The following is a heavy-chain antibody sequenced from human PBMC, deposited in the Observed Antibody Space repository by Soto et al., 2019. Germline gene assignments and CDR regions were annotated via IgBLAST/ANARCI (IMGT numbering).Heavy chain of an antibody. V-gene: IGHV3-23*01. CDR2: ISGSGGST. J-gene: IGHJ4*02. CDR3: AKDWRSYDSRDYYTY. D-gene: IGHD3-22*01. Sequence: GGSLRLSCAASGFTFSSYAMTWVRQAPGKGLEWVSTISGSGGSTYYADSVKGRFTISRDNSKNTLFLQMNILRAEDTAVYYCAKDWRSYDSRDYYTYWGQGTLVTVSS. CDR1: GFTFSSYA.